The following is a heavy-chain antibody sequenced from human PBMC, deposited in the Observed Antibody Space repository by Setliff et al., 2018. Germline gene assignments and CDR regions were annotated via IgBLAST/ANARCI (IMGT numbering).Heavy chain of an antibody. CDR1: GYTFTSYD. Sequence: ASVKVSCKASGYTFTSYDINWVRQATGQGLEWMGWMNPNSVNTGYAQKFQGRVTMTRNTSISTAYMELSSLRSEDTAVYYCARDAEGPYWNFPLGNWGQGTLVTVSS. D-gene: IGHD1-7*01. J-gene: IGHJ4*02. CDR2: MNPNSVNT. CDR3: ARDAEGPYWNFPLGN. V-gene: IGHV1-8*02.